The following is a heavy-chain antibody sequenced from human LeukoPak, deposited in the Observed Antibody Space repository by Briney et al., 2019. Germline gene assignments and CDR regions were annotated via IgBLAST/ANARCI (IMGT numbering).Heavy chain of an antibody. Sequence: GGSLRLSCAASGFSFSSCGMHWVRRAPGKGLEWVTFIQYDGSNKYYTDSAKGRFSISRDNSKNTLYLQMNNLRAEDTAVYYCAKGAGVGFDYWGQGTLVTVSS. D-gene: IGHD3-3*01. CDR3: AKGAGVGFDY. V-gene: IGHV3-30*02. CDR1: GFSFSSCG. CDR2: IQYDGSNK. J-gene: IGHJ4*02.